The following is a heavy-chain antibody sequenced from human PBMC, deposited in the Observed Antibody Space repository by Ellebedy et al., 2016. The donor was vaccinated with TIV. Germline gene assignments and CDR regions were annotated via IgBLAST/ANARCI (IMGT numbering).Heavy chain of an antibody. J-gene: IGHJ4*02. CDR3: AKGSCCGGDW. Sequence: GESLKISXAASGVTFRGQVLNWVRQAPGKGLEWVSGISGSGGVTLYADSVKGRFTISRDTSDKTLYLQMDSLRAEDTAVYFCAKGSCCGGDWWGKGTLVTVSS. CDR1: GVTFRGQV. V-gene: IGHV3-23*01. D-gene: IGHD2-21*01. CDR2: ISGSGGVT.